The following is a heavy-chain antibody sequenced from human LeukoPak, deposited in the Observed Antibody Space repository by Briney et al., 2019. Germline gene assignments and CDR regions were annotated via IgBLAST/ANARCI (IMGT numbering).Heavy chain of an antibody. J-gene: IGHJ4*02. CDR3: VKVGVALSYSIAGRFFRFDY. Sequence: GGSLRLSCSASGFTFSAYAMYWVRQAPGKGLEYVSGISNNGGSSFYADSVKGRFTISRDNSKNTLYLQMSSLRAEDTAVYYCVKVGVALSYSIAGRFFRFDYWGQGTLVTVSS. V-gene: IGHV3-64D*09. D-gene: IGHD6-6*01. CDR1: GFTFSAYA. CDR2: ISNNGGSS.